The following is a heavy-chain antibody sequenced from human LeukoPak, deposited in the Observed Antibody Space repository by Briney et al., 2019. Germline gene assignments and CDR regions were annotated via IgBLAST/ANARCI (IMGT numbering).Heavy chain of an antibody. Sequence: ASVKVSCKASGYTFTGYYMHWVRQAPGQGLVWMGWINPNSGGTNYAQKFQGRVTMTRDTSISTAYMELSRLRSDDTAVYYCARGYYYDSSGYYCRYWGQGTLVTVSS. CDR2: INPNSGGT. V-gene: IGHV1-2*02. CDR1: GYTFTGYY. J-gene: IGHJ4*02. D-gene: IGHD3-22*01. CDR3: ARGYYYDSSGYYCRY.